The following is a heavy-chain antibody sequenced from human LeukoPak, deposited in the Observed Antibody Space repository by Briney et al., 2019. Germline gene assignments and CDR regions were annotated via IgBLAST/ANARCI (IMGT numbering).Heavy chain of an antibody. CDR1: GGSISSSSYY. J-gene: IGHJ5*02. V-gene: IGHV4-39*01. Sequence: PSETLSLTCTVSGGSISSSSYYWGWIRRSPGKGLEWIGSAYYSGSPYYDPSLKSRVTISVDTSKNQFSLKLSSVTAADTAVYYCASHSAEYDILTGYHSYNSFDLWGQGILVTVSS. D-gene: IGHD3-9*01. CDR3: ASHSAEYDILTGYHSYNSFDL. CDR2: AYYSGSP.